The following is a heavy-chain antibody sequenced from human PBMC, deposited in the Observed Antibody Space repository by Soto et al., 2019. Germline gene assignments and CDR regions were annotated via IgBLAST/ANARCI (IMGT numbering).Heavy chain of an antibody. Sequence: QVQLLQSGAEVKKPGASVRVFCKASGYTFTNYGISWVRQAPGQGLEWMGWISSYYGSTDYAQIFEGRVTMTTDTSTSTAYLELRSLRSDDTAIYYCARDQGGDWFDPWGQGTLVTVSS. D-gene: IGHD1-26*01. CDR3: ARDQGGDWFDP. CDR1: GYTFTNYG. J-gene: IGHJ5*02. CDR2: ISSYYGST. V-gene: IGHV1-18*04.